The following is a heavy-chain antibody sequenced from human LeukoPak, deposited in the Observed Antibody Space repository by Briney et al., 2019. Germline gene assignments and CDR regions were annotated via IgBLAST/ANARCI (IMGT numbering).Heavy chain of an antibody. J-gene: IGHJ4*02. CDR2: INPNSGGT. Sequence: ASVKVSCKASGGTFSSYAISWVRQAPGQGLEWMGWINPNSGGTNYAQKFQGRVTMTRDTSISTAYMELSRLRSDDTAVYYCARDWAVAGESPFDYWGQGTLVTVSS. CDR3: ARDWAVAGESPFDY. V-gene: IGHV1-2*02. CDR1: GGTFSSYA. D-gene: IGHD6-19*01.